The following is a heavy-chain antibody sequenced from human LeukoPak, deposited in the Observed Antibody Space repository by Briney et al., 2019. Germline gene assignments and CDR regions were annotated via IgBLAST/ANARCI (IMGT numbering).Heavy chain of an antibody. CDR2: INPSGGST. J-gene: IGHJ3*02. CDR1: GYTFTSYY. D-gene: IGHD2-21*02. Sequence: GASVKVSCKASGYTFTSYYMHWVRQAPGQGLEWMGIINPSGGSTSYAQKFQGRVTMTRDPSTSTVYMELSSLRSEVTAVYYCARGVVTATQHDAFDIWGQGTMVTVSS. CDR3: ARGVVTATQHDAFDI. V-gene: IGHV1-46*01.